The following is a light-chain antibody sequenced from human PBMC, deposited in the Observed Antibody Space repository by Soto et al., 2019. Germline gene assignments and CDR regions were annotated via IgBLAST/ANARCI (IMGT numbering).Light chain of an antibody. CDR3: SSYTSSSTYVV. CDR2: EVS. J-gene: IGLJ2*01. CDR1: SSDVGGYNY. Sequence: QSALTQPASVSGSPGQSITISCTGTSSDVGGYNYVSWYQQYPGKAPKLMIYEVSNRPSGVSNRFSGSKSGNTASLTISGLQAEDDADYYCSSYTSSSTYVVFGGGTKVTLL. V-gene: IGLV2-14*01.